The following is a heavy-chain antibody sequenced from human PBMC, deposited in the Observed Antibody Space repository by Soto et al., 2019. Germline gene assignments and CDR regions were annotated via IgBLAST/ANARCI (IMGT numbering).Heavy chain of an antibody. CDR3: ARHEGNGNVWPLDY. D-gene: IGHD2-8*01. Sequence: PSETLSLTCTVSGDSIGTTHSYWAWIRQSPGKGLEWIGNIPYSGSTYYVPSLRSRVTLSVDTSKNQFSLRLTSVTAEDAAVYYCARHEGNGNVWPLDYWGQGILVTVSS. V-gene: IGHV4-39*01. J-gene: IGHJ4*02. CDR2: IPYSGST. CDR1: GDSIGTTHSY.